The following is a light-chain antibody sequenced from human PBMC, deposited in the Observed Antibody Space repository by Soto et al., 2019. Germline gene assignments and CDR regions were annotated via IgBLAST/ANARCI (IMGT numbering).Light chain of an antibody. CDR1: QSVSTY. J-gene: IGKJ1*01. Sequence: EIALTQSPAILSLSPGERATLSCRASQSVSTYLAWYQQKPGQAPRLLIYDTFNRATGIPARFSGSGSGTDFTLAISSLEPEDLAVYYCVKRNDWSWTSGQGTKVEI. V-gene: IGKV3-11*01. CDR2: DTF. CDR3: VKRNDWSWT.